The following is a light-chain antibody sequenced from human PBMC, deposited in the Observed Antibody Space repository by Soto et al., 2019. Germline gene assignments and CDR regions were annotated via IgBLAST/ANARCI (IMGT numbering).Light chain of an antibody. V-gene: IGKV1-39*01. J-gene: IGKJ1*01. CDR3: QQTYIAPAT. CDR1: QSISNC. Sequence: IQMTQSPSSLSASVGDRVTITCRASQSISNCLSWFQQKPGQAPKLLIYAASSLQSGVPSRFSGSGSGTDFILTIDSLQPEDFATYYCQQTYIAPATFGQGTKVGVK. CDR2: AAS.